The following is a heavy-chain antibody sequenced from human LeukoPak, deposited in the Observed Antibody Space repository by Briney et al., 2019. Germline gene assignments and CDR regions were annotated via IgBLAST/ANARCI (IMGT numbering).Heavy chain of an antibody. V-gene: IGHV4-61*08. Sequence: KPSETLSLTCTVSGGSISSGDYYWSWIRQPPGKGLEWIGYIYYSGSTNSNPSLKSRVTMSVDTSKKQFSLKLGSVTAADTAVYYCARIKRGDITGTTPATIDYWGQGTLVTVSS. CDR3: ARIKRGDITGTTPATIDY. CDR2: IYYSGST. J-gene: IGHJ4*02. D-gene: IGHD1-14*01. CDR1: GGSISSGDYY.